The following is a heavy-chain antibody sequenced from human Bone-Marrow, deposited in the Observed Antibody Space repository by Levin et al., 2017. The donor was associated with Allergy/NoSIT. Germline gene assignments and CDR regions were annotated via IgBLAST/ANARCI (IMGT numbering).Heavy chain of an antibody. CDR2: IIPIFGTA. CDR1: GGTFSSYA. CDR3: ARASRHVPIVATMNTDYYYNYYMDV. J-gene: IGHJ6*03. D-gene: IGHD5-12*01. V-gene: IGHV1-69*13. Sequence: SVKVSCKASGGTFSSYAISWVRQAPGQGLEWMGGIIPIFGTANYAQKFQGRVTITADESTSTAYMELSSLRSEDTAVYYCARASRHVPIVATMNTDYYYNYYMDVWRKGTTVTVSS.